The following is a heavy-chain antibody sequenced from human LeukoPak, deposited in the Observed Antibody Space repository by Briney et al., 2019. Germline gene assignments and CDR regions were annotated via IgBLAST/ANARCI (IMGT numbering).Heavy chain of an antibody. CDR1: GFTFSSYW. D-gene: IGHD6-19*01. CDR2: IKQDGSEK. J-gene: IGHJ3*02. CDR3: XXPQQXWLAPTDAFDI. V-gene: IGHV3-7*01. Sequence: GGSLRLSCAASGFTFSSYWMSWVRQAPGKGLEWVANIKQDGSEKYYVDSVKGRFTISRDNAKNSLYLQMNSLRAEDTAVYYCXXPQQXWLAPTDAFDIWGQGTMVTVSS.